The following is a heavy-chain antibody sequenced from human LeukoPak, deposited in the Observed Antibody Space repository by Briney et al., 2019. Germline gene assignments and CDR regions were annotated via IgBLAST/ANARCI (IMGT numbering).Heavy chain of an antibody. D-gene: IGHD3-22*01. CDR1: GFTFRNYW. CDR2: ISYDGSNK. J-gene: IGHJ4*02. CDR3: AKDPTLGNYDSSGYAPLDY. Sequence: GGSLRLSCAASGFTFRNYWMSWVRQAPGKGLEWVAVISYDGSNKYYADSVKGRFTISRDNSKNTLYLQMNSLRAEDTAVYYCAKDPTLGNYDSSGYAPLDYWGQGTLVTVSS. V-gene: IGHV3-30*18.